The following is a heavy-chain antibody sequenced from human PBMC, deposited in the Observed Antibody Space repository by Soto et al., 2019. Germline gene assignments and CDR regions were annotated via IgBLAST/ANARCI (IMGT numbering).Heavy chain of an antibody. J-gene: IGHJ4*02. CDR1: GFTFSSYA. V-gene: IGHV3-23*01. D-gene: IGHD3-9*01. CDR2: ISGSGGST. CDR3: AKDPYYDILTGYYKKLNYFDY. Sequence: GGSLRLSCAASGFTFSSYAMSWVRQAPGKGLEWVSAISGSGGSTYYADSVKGRFTISRDNSKNTLYLQMNSLRAEDTAVYYCAKDPYYDILTGYYKKLNYFDYWGQGTLVTVSS.